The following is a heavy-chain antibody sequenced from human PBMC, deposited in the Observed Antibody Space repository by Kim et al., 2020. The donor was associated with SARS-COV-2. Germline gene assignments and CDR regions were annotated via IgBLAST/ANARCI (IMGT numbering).Heavy chain of an antibody. J-gene: IGHJ6*01. CDR1: GFTFSTYG. V-gene: IGHV3-30*18. Sequence: GGSLRLSCAASGFTFSTYGMHWVRQAPGKGLEWVAVISYDGSSKYYGESVKGRFTISRDNPENTLYLQMNSLIPEDTAVYYCAKAVVRGVNYYYYGMDV. CDR3: AKAVVRGVNYYYYGMDV. D-gene: IGHD3-10*01. CDR2: ISYDGSSK.